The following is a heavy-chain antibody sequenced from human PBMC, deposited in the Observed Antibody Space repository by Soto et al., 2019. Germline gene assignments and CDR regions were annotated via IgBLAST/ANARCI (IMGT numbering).Heavy chain of an antibody. CDR2: ISGSGGST. CDR3: VAGVGFDY. J-gene: IGHJ4*02. D-gene: IGHD6-19*01. Sequence: AGCLGLSCATSGFTFSSYAVSWVRQAPGKGLEWVSAISGSGGSTYYADSVKGRFTISRDNSKNTLYLQMNSLRAEDTAVYYAVAGVGFDYWGQGTLVTVSS. CDR1: GFTFSSYA. V-gene: IGHV3-23*01.